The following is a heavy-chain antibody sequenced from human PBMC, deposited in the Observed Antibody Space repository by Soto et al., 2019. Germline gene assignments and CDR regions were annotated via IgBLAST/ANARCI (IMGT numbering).Heavy chain of an antibody. J-gene: IGHJ4*02. CDR3: ARGSIWGENY. V-gene: IGHV3-33*01. Sequence: QVQLVESGGGVVQPGRSLRLSCAASGFTFSSYGMHWVRQAPGKGLEWVAVIWSDGNTKYYANAVKGRFTISRDNSKNTLYLQRNSLRAEDTAVYYCARGSIWGENYWGQGTLVTVSS. CDR1: GFTFSSYG. CDR2: IWSDGNTK. D-gene: IGHD3-16*01.